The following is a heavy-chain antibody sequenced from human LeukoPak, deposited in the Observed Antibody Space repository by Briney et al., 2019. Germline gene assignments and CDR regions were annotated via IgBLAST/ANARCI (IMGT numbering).Heavy chain of an antibody. V-gene: IGHV4-39*01. Sequence: PSYTLPLTCTVSGGSISSSSYYWGWIRQPPGKGLEWIGSIYYSGSTYYNPSLKSRVTISVDTSKNQFSLKLSSVTAADTAVYYCAGTYYYDSSGYWNDAFDIWGQGTMVTVSS. CDR2: IYYSGST. CDR1: GGSISSSSYY. J-gene: IGHJ3*02. CDR3: AGTYYYDSSGYWNDAFDI. D-gene: IGHD3-22*01.